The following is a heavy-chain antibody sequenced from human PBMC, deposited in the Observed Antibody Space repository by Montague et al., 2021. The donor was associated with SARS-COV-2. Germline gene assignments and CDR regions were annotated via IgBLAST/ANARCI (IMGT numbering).Heavy chain of an antibody. J-gene: IGHJ3*02. V-gene: IGHV4-59*08. CDR3: ARHTSESLTMVQAFDI. Sequence: SETLSFTCTVSGGSISSYYWSWIRQPPGKGLEWIGYIYYSGSTNYNPSLKSRVTISVDTSKNQFSLKLCSVTAADTAVYYCARHTSESLTMVQAFDIWGQGTMVTVSS. CDR1: GGSISSYY. CDR2: IYYSGST. D-gene: IGHD3-10*01.